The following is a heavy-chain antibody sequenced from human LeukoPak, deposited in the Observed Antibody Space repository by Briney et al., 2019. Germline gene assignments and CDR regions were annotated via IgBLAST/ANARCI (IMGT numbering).Heavy chain of an antibody. V-gene: IGHV3-48*01. CDR3: AKHFRVFGFGELFGYGIYYYYYMDV. Sequence: PGGSLRLSCAASGFTFSSYSMNWVRQAPGKGLEWVSYISSSSSTIYYADSVKGRFTISRDNAKNSLYLQMNSLRAEDTAVYYXAKHFRVFGFGELFGYGIYYYYYMDVWGKGTTVTISS. J-gene: IGHJ6*03. CDR2: ISSSSSTI. D-gene: IGHD3-10*01. CDR1: GFTFSSYS.